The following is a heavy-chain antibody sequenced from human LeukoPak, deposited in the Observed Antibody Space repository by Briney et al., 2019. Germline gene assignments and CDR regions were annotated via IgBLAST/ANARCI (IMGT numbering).Heavy chain of an antibody. CDR3: AKDLHYGSADY. J-gene: IGHJ4*02. CDR1: GFTFSSYT. CDR2: ISSGNSDI. Sequence: GGSLRLSCAASGFTFSSYTMNWVRQAPGKGLEWVSYISSGNSDIYYADSVKGRFTISRDNAKNSLYLQMNSLRAEDTAVYYCAKDLHYGSADYWGQGTLVTVSS. D-gene: IGHD3-10*01. V-gene: IGHV3-48*01.